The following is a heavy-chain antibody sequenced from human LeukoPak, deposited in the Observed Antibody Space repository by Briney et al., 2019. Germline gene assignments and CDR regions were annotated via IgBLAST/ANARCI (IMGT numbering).Heavy chain of an antibody. CDR1: GFTFSSYS. CDR2: INHSGST. V-gene: IGHV4-34*01. J-gene: IGHJ4*02. CDR3: ARHAGATYYYGSGKLTGIDY. Sequence: GSLRLSCAASGFTFSSYSMNWVRQAPGKGLEWIGEINHSGSTNYNPSLKSRVTISVDTSKNQFSLKLSSVTAADTAVYYCARHAGATYYYGSGKLTGIDYWGQGTLVTVSS. D-gene: IGHD3-10*01.